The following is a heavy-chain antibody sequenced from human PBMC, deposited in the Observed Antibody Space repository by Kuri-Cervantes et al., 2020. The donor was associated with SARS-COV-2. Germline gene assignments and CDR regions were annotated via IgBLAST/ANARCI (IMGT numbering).Heavy chain of an antibody. D-gene: IGHD3-10*01. V-gene: IGHV4-59*12. CDR3: ARGRDYYGSGSYNYYYYGMDV. CDR1: GGSIGGYY. Sequence: LSSTVAGGSIGGYYWSWIRQPPGKGLEWIGYIYYSGSTNYNPSLKSRVTISVDTSKNQFSLKLSSVTAADTAVYYCARGRDYYGSGSYNYYYYGMDVWGQGTTVTVAS. CDR2: IYYSGST. J-gene: IGHJ6*02.